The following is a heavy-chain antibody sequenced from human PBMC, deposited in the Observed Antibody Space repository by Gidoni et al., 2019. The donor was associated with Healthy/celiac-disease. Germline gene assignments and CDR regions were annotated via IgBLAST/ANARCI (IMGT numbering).Heavy chain of an antibody. J-gene: IGHJ4*02. V-gene: IGHV4-59*01. Sequence: QVQLQESGPGLVKPSETLSLTCTVAGGSISSYSWIWIRQPPGKGLEWIGYIYYSGSTNYNPSLKSRVTISVDTSKNQFSLKLSSVTAADTAVYYCARAPYYYDSSGYYYTTKTYFDYWGQGTLVTVSS. D-gene: IGHD3-22*01. CDR1: GGSISSYS. CDR3: ARAPYYYDSSGYYYTTKTYFDY. CDR2: IYYSGST.